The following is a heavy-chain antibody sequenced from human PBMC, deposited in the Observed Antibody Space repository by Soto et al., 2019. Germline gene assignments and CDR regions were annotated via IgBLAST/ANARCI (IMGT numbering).Heavy chain of an antibody. CDR3: ARTAPYDTASS. V-gene: IGHV3-21*01. Sequence: EVQLVESGGGLVKPGGSLRLSCAASGFTFSSYSMNWVRQAPGKGLEWVSAISSSSSYIYYAGSVKDRFTISRDNAKNSLYLQMNSLRAEDTAVYYCARTAPYDTASSWGEGTLVTVSS. CDR1: GFTFSSYS. CDR2: ISSSSSYI. D-gene: IGHD3-9*01. J-gene: IGHJ5*02.